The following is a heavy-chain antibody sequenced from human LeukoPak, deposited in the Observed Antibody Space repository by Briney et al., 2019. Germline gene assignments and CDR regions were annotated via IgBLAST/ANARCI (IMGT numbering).Heavy chain of an antibody. CDR3: ASNYNQQDLYFWSPWGAGHMDV. Sequence: TGGSLRLSCAASGFTFSSYAMSWVRQAPGKGLEWVSGISGSGGSTYYADSVKGRFTISRDNSKNTLYLQMDSLRAEDTAVYYCASNYNQQDLYFWSPWGAGHMDVWGKGTTVTVSS. CDR2: ISGSGGST. J-gene: IGHJ6*03. V-gene: IGHV3-23*01. CDR1: GFTFSSYA. D-gene: IGHD3-3*01.